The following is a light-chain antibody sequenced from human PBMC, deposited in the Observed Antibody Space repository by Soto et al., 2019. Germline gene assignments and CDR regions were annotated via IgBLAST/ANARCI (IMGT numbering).Light chain of an antibody. CDR2: LGS. Sequence: DIVMTQSPLSLPVTPGEPASISCRSSQSLLHSNGKNDLGWFVQKPGQSPQLLIYLGSSRASGVPDRFSGSGSGTDFTLKISRVEAEDVGVYYCMQVLQPPLTFGGGTKVEIK. CDR1: QSLLHSNGKND. V-gene: IGKV2-28*01. J-gene: IGKJ4*01. CDR3: MQVLQPPLT.